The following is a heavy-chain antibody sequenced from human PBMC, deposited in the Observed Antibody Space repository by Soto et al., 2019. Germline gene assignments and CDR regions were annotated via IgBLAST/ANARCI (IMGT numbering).Heavy chain of an antibody. CDR2: IWYDGSNK. CDR1: GFTFSSYG. V-gene: IGHV3-33*01. CDR3: ASGYCTNGVCYYYYYYMDV. Sequence: QVQLVESGGGVVQPGRSLRLSCAASGFTFSSYGMHWVRQAPGKGLEWVAVIWYDGSNKYYADSVKGRFTISRDNSKNTLYLQMNSLRAEDTAVYYCASGYCTNGVCYYYYYYMDVWGKGTTVTVSS. D-gene: IGHD2-8*01. J-gene: IGHJ6*03.